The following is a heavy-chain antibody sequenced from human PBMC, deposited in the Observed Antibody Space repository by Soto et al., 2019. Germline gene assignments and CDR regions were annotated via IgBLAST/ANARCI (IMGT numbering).Heavy chain of an antibody. V-gene: IGHV3-21*01. CDR1: GFTFTNYH. J-gene: IGHJ4*02. CDR3: ARDPWRLLRIGYSDY. CDR2: INPDSTYI. D-gene: IGHD2-15*01. Sequence: EMYLVESGGGLVEPGGSLRLSCAASGFTFTNYHMNWVRQAPGKGLEWVSSINPDSTYIYYADSVRGRFTISRDNAKDSLYLHMTSLRVEDTAVDFCARDPWRLLRIGYSDYWGQGTLVTVSS.